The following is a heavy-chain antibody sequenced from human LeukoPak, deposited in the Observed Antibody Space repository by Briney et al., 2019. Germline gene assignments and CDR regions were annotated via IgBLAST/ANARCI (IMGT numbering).Heavy chain of an antibody. CDR1: GYSFTSYW. Sequence: HGESLKISCKGSGYSFTSYWIGWVRQMPGKGLEWMGRIDPSDSYTKYSPSFQGHVTISADKSISTAYLQWSSLKASDTAMYYCARHLTVVRGVIGYYGMDVWGQGTTVTVSS. V-gene: IGHV5-10-1*01. J-gene: IGHJ6*02. CDR2: IDPSDSYT. CDR3: ARHLTVVRGVIGYYGMDV. D-gene: IGHD3-10*01.